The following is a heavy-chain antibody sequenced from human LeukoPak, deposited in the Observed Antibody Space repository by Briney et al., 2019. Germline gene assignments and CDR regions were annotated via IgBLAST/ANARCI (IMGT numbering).Heavy chain of an antibody. CDR2: ISYDGNSK. V-gene: IGHV3-30*03. CDR1: GFTLSTYG. J-gene: IGHJ4*02. CDR3: ARGDWNDAFLFDY. Sequence: PGGSLRLSCAASGFTLSTYGMHWVRQAPGKGLEWVAMISYDGNSKQYADLVKGRFTISRDNAKNSLYLQMNSLRAEDTAVYYCARGDWNDAFLFDYWGQGTLVTVSS. D-gene: IGHD1-1*01.